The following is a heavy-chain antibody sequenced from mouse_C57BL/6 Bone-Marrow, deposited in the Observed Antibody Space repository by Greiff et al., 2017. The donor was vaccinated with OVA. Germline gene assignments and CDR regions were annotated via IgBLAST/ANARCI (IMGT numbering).Heavy chain of an antibody. CDR3: ARLYYYGSSYGYFDV. CDR2: IYPRDGST. Sequence: QVQLQQSDAELVKPGASVKLSCKVSGYTFTDHTIHWMKQRPEQGLEWIGYIYPRDGSTKYNEKFKGKATLTADKSSSTAYMQLNSLTSEDSAVYFCARLYYYGSSYGYFDVWGTGTTVTVSS. J-gene: IGHJ1*03. V-gene: IGHV1-78*01. CDR1: GYTFTDHT. D-gene: IGHD1-1*01.